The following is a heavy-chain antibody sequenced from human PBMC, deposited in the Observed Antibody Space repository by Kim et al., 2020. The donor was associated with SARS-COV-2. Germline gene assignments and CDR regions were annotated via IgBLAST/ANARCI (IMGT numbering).Heavy chain of an antibody. Sequence: GGSLRLSCAASGYSINTFAMSWVRQAPGKGLEWVSAITKYDGRTYYADSVRGRFTISRDNSKNTVYLQMDSLRAEDTGLYYCAKDHPSSGWPTFDYWGQGTLVTFSS. CDR1: GYSINTFA. CDR3: AKDHPSSGWPTFDY. V-gene: IGHV3-23*01. D-gene: IGHD6-19*01. J-gene: IGHJ4*02. CDR2: ITKYDGRT.